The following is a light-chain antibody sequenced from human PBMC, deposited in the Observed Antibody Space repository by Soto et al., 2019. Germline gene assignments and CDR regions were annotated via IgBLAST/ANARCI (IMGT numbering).Light chain of an antibody. V-gene: IGKV1-6*01. CDR3: LQDYNYPYT. CDR1: QGIRNN. Sequence: AIKMTQSPSSLSASVGDRVTITCRASQGIRNNLGWYQHKPGKAPNLLIYTAPSSQTGVTSRFSGSGSGTEFTLTISSLQPEDFATYYCLQDYNYPYTFGQGTRLEIK. J-gene: IGKJ2*01. CDR2: TAP.